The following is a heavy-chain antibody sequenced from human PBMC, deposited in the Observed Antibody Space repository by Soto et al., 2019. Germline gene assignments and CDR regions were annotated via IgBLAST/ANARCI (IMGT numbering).Heavy chain of an antibody. CDR2: ISWNSGSI. CDR1: GFTFDDYA. V-gene: IGHV3-9*01. D-gene: IGHD3-22*01. J-gene: IGHJ2*01. CDR3: AKDSSGWTIPNYYDSSGYTLEWYFDL. Sequence: PGGSLRLSCAASGFTFDDYAMHWVRQAPGKGLEWVSGISWNSGSIGYADSVKGRFTISRDNAKNSLYLQMNSLRAEDTALYYCAKDSSGWTIPNYYDSSGYTLEWYFDLWGRDTLVTVSS.